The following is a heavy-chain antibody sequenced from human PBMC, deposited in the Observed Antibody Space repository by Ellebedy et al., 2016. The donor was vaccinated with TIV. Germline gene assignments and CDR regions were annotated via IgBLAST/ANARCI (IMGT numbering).Heavy chain of an antibody. J-gene: IGHJ3*01. V-gene: IGHV3-7*03. Sequence: PGGSLRLSCVASGFTFSTYWMNWVRQAPGKGLEWVANINQHGSDINYVDSVRGRYSISRDNAKNSLYLQMNSLRAEDTAIYFCARDPVGVGPAFDVWGQGTMVTVSS. CDR2: INQHGSDI. D-gene: IGHD4-23*01. CDR3: ARDPVGVGPAFDV. CDR1: GFTFSTYW.